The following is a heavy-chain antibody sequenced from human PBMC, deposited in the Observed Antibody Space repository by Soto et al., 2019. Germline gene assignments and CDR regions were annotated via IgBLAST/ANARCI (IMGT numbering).Heavy chain of an antibody. CDR2: IYHSGST. D-gene: IGHD2-15*01. V-gene: IGHV4-30-2*01. CDR1: GGSISSGGYS. Sequence: QLQLQESGSGLVKPSQTLSLTCAVSGGSISSGGYSWSWIRQPPGKVLEWIGYIYHSGSTYYNPYLNSRVNILVDRSKNQFSLKLSYVTDADTAVYYCARGEVVALGYWGQGTLVTVSS. CDR3: ARGEVVALGY. J-gene: IGHJ4*02.